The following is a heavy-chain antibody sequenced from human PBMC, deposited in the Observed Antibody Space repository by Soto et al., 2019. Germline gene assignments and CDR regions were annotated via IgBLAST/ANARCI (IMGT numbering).Heavy chain of an antibody. CDR3: ARDDAFGNENAFDL. Sequence: QSGGSLRLSCAVSGFSFRTYGFHWVRQPPGKGLEWVAVISPKGHSDSVEGRFTISRDNSKDTLYLQMNNLRAEDTAVYYCARDDAFGNENAFDLWGQGTMVTVSS. CDR2: ISPK. V-gene: IGHV3-33*01. J-gene: IGHJ3*01. D-gene: IGHD1-1*01. CDR1: GFSFRTYG.